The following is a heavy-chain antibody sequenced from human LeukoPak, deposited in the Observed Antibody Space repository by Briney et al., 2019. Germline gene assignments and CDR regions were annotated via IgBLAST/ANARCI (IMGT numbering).Heavy chain of an antibody. V-gene: IGHV5-10-1*01. CDR2: IDPSDSYT. CDR3: ARSRLLWFGEAIGFDY. Sequence: GASLMISCKGSGYSFTSYWISRVRQMPGKSQELMGRIDPSDSYTNYRPSFQGHVTISADTSISTAYLQWSSLKASDTAMYYCARSRLLWFGEAIGFDYWGQGTLVTVSS. J-gene: IGHJ4*02. CDR1: GYSFTSYW. D-gene: IGHD3-10*01.